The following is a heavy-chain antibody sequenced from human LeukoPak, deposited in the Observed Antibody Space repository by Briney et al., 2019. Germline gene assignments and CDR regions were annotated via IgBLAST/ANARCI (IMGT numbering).Heavy chain of an antibody. Sequence: PSETLSLTCAVYGVSFSGYYWSWIRQPPGKGLEWIGEINHSGSTNYNPSLKSRVTISVDTSKNQFSLKLSSVTAADTAVYYCARERYYYYYMDVWGKGTTVTVSS. V-gene: IGHV4-34*01. J-gene: IGHJ6*03. CDR1: GVSFSGYY. CDR3: ARERYYYYYMDV. CDR2: INHSGST.